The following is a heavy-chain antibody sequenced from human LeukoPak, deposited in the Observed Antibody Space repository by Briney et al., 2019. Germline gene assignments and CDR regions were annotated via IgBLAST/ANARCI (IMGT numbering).Heavy chain of an antibody. CDR2: LYSGGGT. CDR1: GFTVSSNY. CDR3: ARDWVQYDLPRYSDC. D-gene: IGHD2-8*01. Sequence: GGSLRLSCAASGFTVSSNYMSWVRQAPGKGLEWVSGLYSGGGTYYADSVKGRFDISRDNSKNTLYLQMNSLRAEVTAVYYCARDWVQYDLPRYSDCWGQGALVTVSS. J-gene: IGHJ4*02. V-gene: IGHV3-66*01.